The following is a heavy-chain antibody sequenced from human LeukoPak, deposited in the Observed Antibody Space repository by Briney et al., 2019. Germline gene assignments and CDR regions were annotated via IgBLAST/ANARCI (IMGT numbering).Heavy chain of an antibody. Sequence: GGSLRLSCADSGFTFSSFWMSWVRQAPGKGLEWVASIKKDGSEKEHVDSVKGRFTISRDNAKNSLYLQMNSLRAEDTAVYYCARPYYYSSGSLPYWGQGTLVTVSS. D-gene: IGHD3-10*01. V-gene: IGHV3-7*01. CDR2: IKKDGSEK. CDR1: GFTFSSFW. CDR3: ARPYYYSSGSLPY. J-gene: IGHJ4*02.